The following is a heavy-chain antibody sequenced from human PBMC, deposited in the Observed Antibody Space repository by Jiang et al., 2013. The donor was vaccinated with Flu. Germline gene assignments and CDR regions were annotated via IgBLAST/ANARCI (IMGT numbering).Heavy chain of an antibody. CDR2: IDPSDSYT. J-gene: IGHJ4*02. Sequence: CKGSGYSFTSYWISWVRQMPGKGLEWMGRIDPSDSYTNYSPSFQGHVTISADKSISTAYLQWSSLKASDTAMYYCARLTDAVAYSTDYWGQGTLVTVSS. CDR1: GYSFTSYW. CDR3: ARLTDAVAYSTDY. V-gene: IGHV5-10-1*01. D-gene: IGHD6-19*01.